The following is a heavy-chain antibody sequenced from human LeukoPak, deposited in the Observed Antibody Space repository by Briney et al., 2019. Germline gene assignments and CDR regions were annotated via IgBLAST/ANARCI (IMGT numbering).Heavy chain of an antibody. Sequence: PGGSLRLSCAASGFTVSSNYMRWVRQAPGKGLEGVSGIYSGGSTYYADYVKGRFTISRDNSKNTLCLQMNSLRAEDTAVYYCARDYGAWDPGAFDIWGQGTMVTVSS. V-gene: IGHV3-66*01. CDR2: IYSGGST. J-gene: IGHJ3*02. CDR1: GFTVSSNY. D-gene: IGHD1-26*01. CDR3: ARDYGAWDPGAFDI.